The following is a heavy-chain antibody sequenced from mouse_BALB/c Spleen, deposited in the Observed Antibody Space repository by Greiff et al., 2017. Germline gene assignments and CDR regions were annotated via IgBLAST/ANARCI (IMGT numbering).Heavy chain of an antibody. V-gene: IGHV1-54*01. CDR2: INPGSGGT. J-gene: IGHJ4*01. CDR3: AREGYYAMDY. Sequence: VQLQQSGAELVRPGTSVKVSCKASGYAFTNYLIEWVKQRPGQGLEWIGVINPGSGGTNYNEKFKGKATLTADKSSSTAYMQLSSLTSDDSAVYFCAREGYYAMDYWGQGTSVTVSS. CDR1: GYAFTNYL.